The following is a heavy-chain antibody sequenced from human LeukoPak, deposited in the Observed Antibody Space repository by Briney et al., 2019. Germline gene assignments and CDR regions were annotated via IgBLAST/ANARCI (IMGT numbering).Heavy chain of an antibody. CDR2: ISAYNGNT. Sequence: ASVKVSCKASGYTFTGYYMHWVRQAPGQGLEWMGWISAYNGNTNYAQKLQGRVTMTTDTSTSTAYMELRSLRSDDTAVYYCARTLPGIAAAGSYYFDYWGQGTLVTVSS. J-gene: IGHJ4*02. CDR3: ARTLPGIAAAGSYYFDY. CDR1: GYTFTGYY. V-gene: IGHV1-18*04. D-gene: IGHD6-13*01.